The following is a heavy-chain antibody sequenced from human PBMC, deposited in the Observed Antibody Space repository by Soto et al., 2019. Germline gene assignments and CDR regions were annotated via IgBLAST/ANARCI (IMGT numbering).Heavy chain of an antibody. J-gene: IGHJ4*02. D-gene: IGHD2-21*02. Sequence: QVQLQESGPGLVKPSQTLSLTCTVSGGSISSGGYYWSWIRQHPGKGLEWIGYIYYSGSTYYNPSLKSRVTISVDTSKNQFSLKLSSVTAADTAVYYCARGGRETGSGDCYFDYWGQGTLVTVSS. CDR1: GGSISSGGYY. CDR2: IYYSGST. V-gene: IGHV4-31*03. CDR3: ARGGRETGSGDCYFDY.